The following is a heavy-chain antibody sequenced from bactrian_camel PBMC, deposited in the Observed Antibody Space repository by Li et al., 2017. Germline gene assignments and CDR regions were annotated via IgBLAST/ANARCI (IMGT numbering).Heavy chain of an antibody. CDR2: ISGGERT. CDR1: EYSISNYC. J-gene: IGHJ4*01. D-gene: IGHD3*01. V-gene: IGHV3S53*01. CDR3: AASDSVTCILDPGWYEY. Sequence: HVQLVESGGASVQAGGSLRISCAASEYSISNYCMAWSRQVPGKEREVIAAISGGERTKYAASVKGRFTVYKDNAKNTLVLQMNSLKSEDTAMYVCAASDSVTCILDPGWYEYWARGPRSPSP.